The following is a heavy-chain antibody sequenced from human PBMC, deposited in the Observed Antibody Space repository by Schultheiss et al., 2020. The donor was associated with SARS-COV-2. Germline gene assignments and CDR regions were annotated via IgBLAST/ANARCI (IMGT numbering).Heavy chain of an antibody. J-gene: IGHJ4*02. CDR2: IYYSGST. CDR1: SGSISSYY. CDR3: ARVGCSSTSCYQNDY. Sequence: SQTLSLTCTVSSGSISSYYWSWIRQPPGKGLEWIWYIYYSGSTNYNPSLKSRVTISVDTSKNQFSLKLSSVTAADTAVYYCARVGCSSTSCYQNDYWGQGTLVTVSS. V-gene: IGHV4-59*01. D-gene: IGHD2-2*01.